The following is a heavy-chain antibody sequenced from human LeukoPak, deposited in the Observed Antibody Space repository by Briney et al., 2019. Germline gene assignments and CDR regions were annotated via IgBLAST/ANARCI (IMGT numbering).Heavy chain of an antibody. Sequence: GGSLRPSCAASGFTFTSHWMSWVRQAPGKGLEWVANIDQDGSQKYYVNSVKGRFTISGDNSKNTLYLQMNSLRAEDTAVYYCAKGGYYDSSGYGLIDYWGQGTLVTVSS. J-gene: IGHJ4*02. CDR1: GFTFTSHW. V-gene: IGHV3-7*01. CDR3: AKGGYYDSSGYGLIDY. D-gene: IGHD3-22*01. CDR2: IDQDGSQK.